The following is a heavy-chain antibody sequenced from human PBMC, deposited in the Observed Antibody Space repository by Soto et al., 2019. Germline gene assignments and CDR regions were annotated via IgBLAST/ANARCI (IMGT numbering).Heavy chain of an antibody. J-gene: IGHJ6*02. CDR2: INGYNGNA. V-gene: IGHV1-18*01. D-gene: IGHD3-16*01. Sequence: QVQLVQSGAEVKKPGASVTVSRKASGYTFTTYSVSWVRQAPGQGLEWLGWINGYNGNAKYAENLQGRVSMTTDTSTSTAYMELRSLRSDDTAVYYCARMGDVPYYYYGMDVWGQATTVTVSS. CDR3: ARMGDVPYYYYGMDV. CDR1: GYTFTTYS.